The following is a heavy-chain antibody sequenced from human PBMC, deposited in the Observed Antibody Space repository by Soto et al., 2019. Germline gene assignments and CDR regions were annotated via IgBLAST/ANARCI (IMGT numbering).Heavy chain of an antibody. CDR3: VKGGAFDIIKITA. Sequence: PGGSLRLSCAASGFSFSSHGMHWVRQAPGKGLEWVAVISYGGSSTYYGDSVKGRFTISRDNSKNTLSLQINSLRAEDTAVYYCVKGGAFDIIKITAWGQGTLVTVSS. V-gene: IGHV3-30*18. CDR2: ISYGGSST. CDR1: GFSFSSHG. J-gene: IGHJ5*02. D-gene: IGHD3-16*01.